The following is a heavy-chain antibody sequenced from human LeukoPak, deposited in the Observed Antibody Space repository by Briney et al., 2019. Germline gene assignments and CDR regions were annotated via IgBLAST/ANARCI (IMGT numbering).Heavy chain of an antibody. CDR3: ARGSRSYDNSNYLNY. Sequence: SETLSLTCTVSGGSISSYYWSWIRQPPGKGLEWIGNIYDTGSTNYNPSLRSRVSISVDTSKNQFSLKLSSVTAADTAVYYCARGSRSYDNSNYLNYWGQGSLVTVSS. V-gene: IGHV4-59*01. D-gene: IGHD4-11*01. J-gene: IGHJ4*02. CDR1: GGSISSYY. CDR2: IYDTGST.